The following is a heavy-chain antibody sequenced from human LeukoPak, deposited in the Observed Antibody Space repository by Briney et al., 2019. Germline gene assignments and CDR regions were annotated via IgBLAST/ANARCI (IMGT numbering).Heavy chain of an antibody. CDR3: ARGAVAGRGSFDH. V-gene: IGHV3-48*01. D-gene: IGHD6-19*01. J-gene: IGHJ4*02. Sequence: GGSLRLSCAVSGFTFSSYSMNWVRQAPGKGLEWVSYISSSSSTIYYADSVKGRFTISRDNAKNSLYLQMNSLRAEDTAVYYCARGAVAGRGSFDHWGQGTLVTVSS. CDR1: GFTFSSYS. CDR2: ISSSSSTI.